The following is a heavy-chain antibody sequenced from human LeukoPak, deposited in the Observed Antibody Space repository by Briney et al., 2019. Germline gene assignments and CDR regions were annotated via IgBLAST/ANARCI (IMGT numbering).Heavy chain of an antibody. J-gene: IGHJ4*02. CDR3: ARQLPTAAADSRGYFDY. CDR2: LYYGENS. Sequence: SETLSLICTVSGGSISIISSSTYYWGWIRQAPGKGLEWIGSLYYGENSHYNPSLKSRATLSVDTSNNQFSLKLTSVTAADAAVYFCARQLPTAAADSRGYFDYWGQGTVVTVSS. CDR1: GGSISIISSSTYY. V-gene: IGHV4-39*01. D-gene: IGHD6-13*01.